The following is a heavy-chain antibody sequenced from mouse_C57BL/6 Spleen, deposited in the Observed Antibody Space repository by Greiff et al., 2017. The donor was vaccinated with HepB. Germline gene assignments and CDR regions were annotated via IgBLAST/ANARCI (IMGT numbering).Heavy chain of an antibody. Sequence: QVHVKQPGAELVKPGASVKLSCKASGYTFTSYWMHWVKQRPGQGLEWIGMIHPNSGSTNYNEKFKSKATLTVDKSSSTAYMQLSSLTSEDSAVYYCARYGSSPFAYWGQGTLVTVSA. CDR1: GYTFTSYW. V-gene: IGHV1-64*01. D-gene: IGHD1-1*01. J-gene: IGHJ3*01. CDR3: ARYGSSPFAY. CDR2: IHPNSGST.